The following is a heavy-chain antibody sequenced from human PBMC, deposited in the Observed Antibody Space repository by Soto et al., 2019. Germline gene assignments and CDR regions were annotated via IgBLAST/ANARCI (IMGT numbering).Heavy chain of an antibody. CDR3: ARGAGDFSGPDSFDI. CDR1: GDSIIRSF. CDR2: ISDSGDT. D-gene: IGHD3-10*01. V-gene: IGHV4-59*01. Sequence: QVQLQESGPRLVKSSETLSLVCSVSGDSIIRSFWGWIRQCPGKGLQYIGYISDSGDTDYDPSLKSRVTISVDMSKYQFSLKRTSVTAADTAVYYCARGAGDFSGPDSFDIWGQGTMVTFSS. J-gene: IGHJ3*02.